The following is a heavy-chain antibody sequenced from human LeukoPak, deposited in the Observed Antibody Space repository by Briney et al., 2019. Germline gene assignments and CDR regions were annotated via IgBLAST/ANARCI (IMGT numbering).Heavy chain of an antibody. Sequence: QPGGSLTLSCAASGFSFSSYAMSWVRQAPGKGLEWVSAIVGSGGNMYYADSVKGRFTISRDNFKSTLYLQMNSLRAEDTAVYYCAKGLTWDSTSCSDRGQGTLVTVSS. CDR3: AKGLTWDSTSCSD. J-gene: IGHJ4*02. CDR1: GFSFSSYA. V-gene: IGHV3-23*01. CDR2: IVGSGGNM. D-gene: IGHD2-2*01.